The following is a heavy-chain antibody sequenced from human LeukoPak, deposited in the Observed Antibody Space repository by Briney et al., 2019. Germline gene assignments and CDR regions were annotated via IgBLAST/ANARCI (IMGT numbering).Heavy chain of an antibody. V-gene: IGHV1-69*13. CDR1: GGTFSSYA. CDR2: IIPIFGTA. Sequence: SVKVSCKASGGTFSSYAISWVRQAPGQGLEWMGGIIPIFGTAIYAQKFQGRVTITADESTSTAYMELSSLRSEDTAVYYCARGYVDIVATWRHFDYWGQGTLVTVSS. CDR3: ARGYVDIVATWRHFDY. J-gene: IGHJ4*02. D-gene: IGHD5-12*01.